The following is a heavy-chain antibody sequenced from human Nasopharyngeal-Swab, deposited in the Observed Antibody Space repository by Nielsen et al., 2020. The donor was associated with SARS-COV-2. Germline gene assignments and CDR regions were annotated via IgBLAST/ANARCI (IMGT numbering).Heavy chain of an antibody. J-gene: IGHJ3*02. D-gene: IGHD2-21*02. V-gene: IGHV4-34*01. CDR3: ARSSRDWPPKRGALDI. CDR1: GGSFSDYF. Sequence: SETLSLTCAVYGGSFSDYFWSWIRQPPGKGLEWIGEINHSGSTNYNPSLKSRVTISVDTSKNQFSLKLSSVTAADSAVYYCARSSRDWPPKRGALDIWGQGTVVTVSS. CDR2: INHSGST.